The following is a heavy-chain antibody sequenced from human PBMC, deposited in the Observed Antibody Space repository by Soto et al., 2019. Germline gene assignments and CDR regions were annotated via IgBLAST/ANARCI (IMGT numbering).Heavy chain of an antibody. J-gene: IGHJ6*02. CDR1: GFTFSSYA. Sequence: EVQLLESGGGLGQPGGSLRLSCAASGFTFSSYAMTWVRQAPGRGLEWVSAISGTGSPTYYADSVKGRFTISRDNSKTTLYLQLNSLRADDTAVYYCASDMSGGTYNYYYGMDVGGQGTTVTVSS. D-gene: IGHD1-26*01. CDR3: ASDMSGGTYNYYYGMDV. V-gene: IGHV3-23*01. CDR2: ISGTGSPT.